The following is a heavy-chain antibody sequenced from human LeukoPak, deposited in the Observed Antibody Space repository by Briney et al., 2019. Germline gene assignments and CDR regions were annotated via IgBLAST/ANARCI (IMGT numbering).Heavy chain of an antibody. D-gene: IGHD3-22*01. CDR3: AKDRLLGYDSSGYYSDAFDI. Sequence: PGGSLRLSCAASGFTFNSYAMSWVRQAPGKGLEWVSAISGSGGSTYYADSVKGRFTISRDNSKNTLYLQMNSLRAEDTAVYYCAKDRLLGYDSSGYYSDAFDIWGQGTMVTVSS. CDR1: GFTFNSYA. V-gene: IGHV3-23*01. J-gene: IGHJ3*02. CDR2: ISGSGGST.